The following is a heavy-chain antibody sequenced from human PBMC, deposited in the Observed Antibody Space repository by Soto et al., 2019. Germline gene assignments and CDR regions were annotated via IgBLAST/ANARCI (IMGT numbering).Heavy chain of an antibody. CDR3: ASSGPPVAGTTYYFDY. Sequence: ASVKVSCKASGYTFTSYGISWVRQAPGQGLEWMGWINPNSGGTNYAQKFQGRVTITRDTSASTAYMELSSLRSEDTAVYYCASSGPPVAGTTYYFDYWGQGTLVTSPQ. CDR1: GYTFTSYG. CDR2: INPNSGGT. J-gene: IGHJ4*02. D-gene: IGHD6-19*01. V-gene: IGHV1-18*01.